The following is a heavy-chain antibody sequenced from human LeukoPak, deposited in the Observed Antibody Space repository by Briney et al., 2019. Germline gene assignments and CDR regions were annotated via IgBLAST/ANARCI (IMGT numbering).Heavy chain of an antibody. J-gene: IGHJ6*02. CDR1: GDSISDYY. CDR2: VYYSGST. D-gene: IGHD5-18*01. CDR3: AACGYTYGYLYYGMDI. V-gene: IGHV4-59*01. Sequence: SETLSLTCTVSGDSISDYYWRWIRQSPGKGLEWIGYVYYSGSTKYNPALRSRVTISLDTSKNQFSLRLRSVTAADTAVYYCAACGYTYGYLYYGMDIWGQGTTVTVS.